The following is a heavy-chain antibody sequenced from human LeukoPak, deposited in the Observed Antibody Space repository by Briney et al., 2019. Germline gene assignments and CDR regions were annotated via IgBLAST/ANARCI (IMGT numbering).Heavy chain of an antibody. V-gene: IGHV1-69*04. J-gene: IGHJ4*02. Sequence: SVTVSCKASRYTFTSYYHHWVRQAHGQGLEWMGRIIPIFGIANYAQKFQGRVTITADKSTSTAYMELSSLRSEDTAVYYCAREDTENDYVWGSYRYPFDYWGQGTRVTVSS. CDR3: AREDTENDYVWGSYRYPFDY. D-gene: IGHD3-16*02. CDR2: IIPIFGIA. CDR1: RYTFTSYY.